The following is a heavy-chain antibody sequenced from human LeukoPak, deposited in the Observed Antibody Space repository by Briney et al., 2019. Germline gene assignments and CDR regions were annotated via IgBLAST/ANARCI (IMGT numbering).Heavy chain of an antibody. CDR2: TRNKANSYNT. J-gene: IGHJ4*02. CDR3: ARPNGDQHKELDY. Sequence: GGSLRLSCAASGFTFSNHYMNWVRQAPGKGLEWVGRTRNKANSYNTEYAESVKGSFTISRDDSKNSLYLQMNSLKTEDTAVYYCARPNGDQHKELDYWGQGTLVTVSS. D-gene: IGHD3-10*01. V-gene: IGHV3-72*01. CDR1: GFTFSNHY.